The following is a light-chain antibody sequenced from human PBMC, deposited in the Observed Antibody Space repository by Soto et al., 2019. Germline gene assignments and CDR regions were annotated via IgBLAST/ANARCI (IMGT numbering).Light chain of an antibody. CDR3: QQYDNLPLT. Sequence: DIQMTQSPSTLSASVGDRVTITCRASQRTSGWLAWYQQKPGKAPKLLIYDAYKVETGVPSRFSGSGSGTDFTFTISSLQPEDLATYYCQQYDNLPLTFGGGTKVEIK. V-gene: IGKV1-33*01. CDR1: QRTSGW. J-gene: IGKJ4*01. CDR2: DAY.